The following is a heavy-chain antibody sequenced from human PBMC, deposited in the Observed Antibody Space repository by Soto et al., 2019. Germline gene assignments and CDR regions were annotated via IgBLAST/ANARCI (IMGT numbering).Heavy chain of an antibody. CDR2: IYYSGST. J-gene: IGHJ4*02. CDR1: GGSISSSTYY. V-gene: IGHV4-31*03. Sequence: SETLSLTCTVSGGSISSSTYYWGWIRQPPGKGLEWIGYIYYSGSTYYNPSLKSRVTISVDTSKNQFSLKLSSVTAADTAVYYCARNSTSANYFDYWGQGTLVTVSS. CDR3: ARNSTSANYFDY. D-gene: IGHD2-2*01.